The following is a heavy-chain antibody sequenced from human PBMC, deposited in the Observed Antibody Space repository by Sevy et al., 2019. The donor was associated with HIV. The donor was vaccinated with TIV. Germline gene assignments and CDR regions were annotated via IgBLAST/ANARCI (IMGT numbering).Heavy chain of an antibody. D-gene: IGHD3-22*01. CDR2: FDPEDNER. J-gene: IGHJ4*02. Sequence: ASVKVSCKVSGYTLTRLAMHWVRQAPGKGLEWMGSFDPEDNERIYAQKWQGRFSMTEDTSTDKAYMELSNLRSEDTAVYYCATTKDYYENSGDPFDYWGQGTLVTVSS. CDR3: ATTKDYYENSGDPFDY. CDR1: GYTLTRLA. V-gene: IGHV1-24*01.